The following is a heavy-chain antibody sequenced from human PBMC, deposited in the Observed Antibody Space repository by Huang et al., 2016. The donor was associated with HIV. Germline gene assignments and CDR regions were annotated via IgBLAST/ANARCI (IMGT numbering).Heavy chain of an antibody. CDR2: IYVSGST. V-gene: IGHV4-59*11. J-gene: IGHJ4*02. Sequence: VQLQESGPGLVKPSETLSLTCTVSGGSISTHYWSWIRQPPGKGLEWIGRIYVSGSTNYNPSLNSRVSMSLDTSKNQLSLKLTSVTAADTAVYYCARNEMDGYYPFDYWGQGTLVAVSS. D-gene: IGHD2-15*01. CDR3: ARNEMDGYYPFDY. CDR1: GGSISTHY.